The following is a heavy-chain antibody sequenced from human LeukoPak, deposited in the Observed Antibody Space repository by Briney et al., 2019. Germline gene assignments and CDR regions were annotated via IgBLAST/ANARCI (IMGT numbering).Heavy chain of an antibody. D-gene: IGHD2-21*02. V-gene: IGHV3-33*01. CDR3: ARDRLGVTRFDS. CDR2: IWYDGSNK. CDR1: GFTFSSYG. J-gene: IGHJ4*02. Sequence: GGSLRLSCAASGFTFSSYGMHWVRQAPGKGLEWVAVIWYDGSNKYYAESVKGRFTISRGNSKNTMYLQMESLGAEDTAVYYCARDRLGVTRFDSWGQGTLVTVSS.